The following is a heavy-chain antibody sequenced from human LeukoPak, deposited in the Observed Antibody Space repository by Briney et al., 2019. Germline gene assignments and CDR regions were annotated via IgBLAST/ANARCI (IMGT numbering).Heavy chain of an antibody. CDR1: GFTFSNYW. J-gene: IGHJ4*02. CDR2: IKEDGSEK. V-gene: IGHV3-7*01. CDR3: ASGRRLGY. Sequence: GGSLRLSCAASGFTFSNYWMSWVRQAAGKGLEWVANIKEDGSEKYYVDSVKDRFTISRDNAKNSLYLQMNSLRAEDTAIYYCASGRRLGYWGQGTLVTVSS. D-gene: IGHD6-25*01.